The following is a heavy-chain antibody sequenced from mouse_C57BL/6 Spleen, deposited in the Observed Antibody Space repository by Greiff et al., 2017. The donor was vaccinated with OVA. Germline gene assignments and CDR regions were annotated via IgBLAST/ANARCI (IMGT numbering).Heavy chain of an antibody. CDR3: ARSLSGSSAWFAY. Sequence: QVQLQQSGTELVKPGASVKLSCKASGYTFTSYWMHWVKQRPGQGLEWIGNINPSNGGTNYNEKFKSKATLTVDKSSSTAYMQLSSLTSEDSAVYDCARSLSGSSAWFAYWGQGTLVTVSA. J-gene: IGHJ3*01. D-gene: IGHD1-1*01. CDR1: GYTFTSYW. V-gene: IGHV1-53*01. CDR2: INPSNGGT.